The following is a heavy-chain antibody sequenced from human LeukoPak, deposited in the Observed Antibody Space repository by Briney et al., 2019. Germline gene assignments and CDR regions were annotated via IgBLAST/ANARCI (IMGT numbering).Heavy chain of an antibody. Sequence: GSSVKVSCKASGGTFSSYAISWVRQATGQGLEWMGWMNPNSGNTGYAQKFQGRVTMTRNTSISTAYMELSSLRSEDTAVYYCARVIVVVVAAKFTSWFDPWGQGTLVTVSS. CDR2: MNPNSGNT. J-gene: IGHJ5*02. CDR1: GGTFSSYA. CDR3: ARVIVVVVAAKFTSWFDP. D-gene: IGHD2-15*01. V-gene: IGHV1-8*02.